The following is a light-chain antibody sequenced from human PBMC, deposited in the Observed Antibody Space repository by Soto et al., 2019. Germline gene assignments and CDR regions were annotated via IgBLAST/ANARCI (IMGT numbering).Light chain of an antibody. J-gene: IGKJ5*01. Sequence: EIVLTQSPGTLSLSPGERATLSCRASQSVSSSYLAWYQQKPGQAPRLLIYGASTRATGIPARFTGSGSGTDFNLTISTLEPEDFAVYYCQKRQYWPPITFGQGTRLEIK. CDR1: QSVSSSY. CDR2: GAS. CDR3: QKRQYWPPIT. V-gene: IGKV3D-20*02.